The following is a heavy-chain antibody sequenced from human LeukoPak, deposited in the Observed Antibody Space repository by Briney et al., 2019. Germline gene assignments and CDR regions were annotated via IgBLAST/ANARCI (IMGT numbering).Heavy chain of an antibody. CDR3: ARGSSSGWPDYLDY. Sequence: GGSLRLSCAASGFTFTTYWMSWVRQLPGKGLEWVANINQDGTEKYYVDSVKGRFTISRDNAKNSLDLQMNSLRVEDTAVYYCARGSSSGWPDYLDYWGQGTLVTVSS. J-gene: IGHJ4*02. V-gene: IGHV3-7*01. D-gene: IGHD6-19*01. CDR1: GFTFTTYW. CDR2: INQDGTEK.